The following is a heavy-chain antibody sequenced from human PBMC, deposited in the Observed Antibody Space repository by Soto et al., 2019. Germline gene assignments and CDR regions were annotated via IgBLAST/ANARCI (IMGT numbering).Heavy chain of an antibody. CDR1: GGSISSGGYS. Sequence: QLQLQESGSGLVKPSQTLSLTCAVSGGSISSGGYSWSWIRQPPGKGLEWIGYIYHSGSTYYNPSLTRRVTLSVDRSTNQSSLKLSSVTAADTAVYYCARVTSPWGQGTLVTVSS. CDR2: IYHSGST. J-gene: IGHJ5*02. CDR3: ARVTSP. V-gene: IGHV4-30-2*01.